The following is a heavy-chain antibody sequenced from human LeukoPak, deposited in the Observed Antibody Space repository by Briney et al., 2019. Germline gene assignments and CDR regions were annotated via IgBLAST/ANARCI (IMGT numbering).Heavy chain of an antibody. Sequence: ASVKVSCKASGYTFTGYHMHWVRQATGQGLEWMGWINPNSGGTNYAQKFQGRVTMTRDTSISTAYMELSRLRSDDTAVYYCATGLDYGDYPCYMDVWGKGTTVTISS. J-gene: IGHJ6*03. D-gene: IGHD4-17*01. CDR1: GYTFTGYH. CDR2: INPNSGGT. V-gene: IGHV1-2*02. CDR3: ATGLDYGDYPCYMDV.